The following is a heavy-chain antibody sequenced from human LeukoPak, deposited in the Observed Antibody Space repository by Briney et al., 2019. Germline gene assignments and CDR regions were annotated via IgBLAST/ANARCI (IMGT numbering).Heavy chain of an antibody. J-gene: IGHJ6*03. D-gene: IGHD2-15*01. Sequence: GGSLRLSCAASGFTFSSYWMSWVRQAPGKGLEWVAVISYDGSNKYYADSVKGRFTISRDNSKNTLYLQMNSLRAEDTAVYYCAKKGTVYCSGGSCYLGYMDVWGKGTTVTVSS. CDR2: ISYDGSNK. CDR3: AKKGTVYCSGGSCYLGYMDV. CDR1: GFTFSSYW. V-gene: IGHV3-30*18.